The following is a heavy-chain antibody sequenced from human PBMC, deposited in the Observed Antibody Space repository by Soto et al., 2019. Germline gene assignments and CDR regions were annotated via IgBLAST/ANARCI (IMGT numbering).Heavy chain of an antibody. J-gene: IGHJ5*02. CDR1: GGCISSADYY. V-gene: IGHV4-30-4*01. CDR3: ARDRGRGWFGP. CDR2: IYYSGST. Sequence: SETLSLTCTVCGGCISSADYYWRWIRQPPGKGLEWIGYIYYSGSTYYNPSLKSRVTISVDTSKNQFSLKLSSVTAADTAVYYCARDRGRGWFGPWGQGTLVTVSS.